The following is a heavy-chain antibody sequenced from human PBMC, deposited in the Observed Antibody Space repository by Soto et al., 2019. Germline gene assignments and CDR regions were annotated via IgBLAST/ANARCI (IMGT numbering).Heavy chain of an antibody. Sequence: ASVKVSXKASGYTFTSYAMHWVRQAPGQRLEWMGWINAGNGNTKYSQKFQGRVTITRDTSASTAYMELSSLRSEDTAVYYCARVLDTMVRGVNNWFDPWGQGTLVTVSS. CDR1: GYTFTSYA. J-gene: IGHJ5*02. V-gene: IGHV1-3*01. D-gene: IGHD3-10*01. CDR2: INAGNGNT. CDR3: ARVLDTMVRGVNNWFDP.